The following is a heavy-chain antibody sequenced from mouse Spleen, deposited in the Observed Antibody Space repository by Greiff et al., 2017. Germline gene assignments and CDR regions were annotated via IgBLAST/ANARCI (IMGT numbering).Heavy chain of an antibody. CDR2: IDPSDSYT. CDR1: GYTFTSYW. V-gene: IGHV1-59*01. Sequence: QVQLQQPGAELVRPGTSVKLSCKASGYTFTSYWMHWVKQRPGQGLEWIGVIDPSDSYTNYNQKFKGKATLTVDKSSSTAYMQLSSLTSEDSAVYYCARDNAMSGYGAMDYWGQGTSVTVSS. J-gene: IGHJ4*01. D-gene: IGHD2-10*02. CDR3: ARDNAMSGYGAMDY.